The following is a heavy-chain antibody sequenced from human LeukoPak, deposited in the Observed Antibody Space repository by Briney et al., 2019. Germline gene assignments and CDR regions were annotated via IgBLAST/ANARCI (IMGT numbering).Heavy chain of an antibody. CDR3: AKVGSTVYSHY. CDR1: GFTFSSYA. CDR2: VTGSGDST. J-gene: IGHJ4*02. D-gene: IGHD4-11*01. Sequence: GGSPRLSCAASGFTFSSYAMSWVRQAPGKGLEWVSAVTGSGDSTYYADSVKGRFTISRDNSKNALYLQMNSLRAEDTALYYCAKVGSTVYSHYWGQGNPFSVSS. V-gene: IGHV3-23*01.